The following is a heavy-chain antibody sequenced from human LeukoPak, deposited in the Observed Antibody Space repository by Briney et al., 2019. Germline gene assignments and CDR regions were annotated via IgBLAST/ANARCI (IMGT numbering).Heavy chain of an antibody. CDR1: GYTFRTYG. V-gene: IGHV7-4-1*02. Sequence: ASVKVSCKASGYTFRTYGIYWVRQAPGQGLEYMGWINTNTGNPTYAQGFTGRFVFSLDTSVSTAYLQISGLKIEDTAVYYCAGENWGFDYWGQGTLVTVSS. J-gene: IGHJ4*02. D-gene: IGHD7-27*01. CDR3: AGENWGFDY. CDR2: INTNTGNP.